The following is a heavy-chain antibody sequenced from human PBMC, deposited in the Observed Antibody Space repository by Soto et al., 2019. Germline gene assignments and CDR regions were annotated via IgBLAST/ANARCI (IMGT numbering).Heavy chain of an antibody. Sequence: LRLSCAASGFSISRFGMNWVRQAPGKGLEWVSCISRDGSQTYYADSVKGRFTISRDNAENTLYLQMNSLRAEDTAVYYCARDWYSSGDYWGQGTLVTVSS. CDR1: GFSISRFG. V-gene: IGHV3-21*05. D-gene: IGHD6-19*01. CDR2: ISRDGSQT. CDR3: ARDWYSSGDY. J-gene: IGHJ4*02.